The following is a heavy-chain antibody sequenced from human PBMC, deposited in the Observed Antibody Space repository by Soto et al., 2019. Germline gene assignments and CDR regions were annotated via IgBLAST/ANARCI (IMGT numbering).Heavy chain of an antibody. D-gene: IGHD2-21*02. CDR2: IHPSGGGS. J-gene: IGHJ4*02. Sequence: ASVKISCKPSGYTLNTYYLHWVRQAPGQGLEWMGIIHPSGGGSTYAQKFLGRVTMTRDTSTSTVFMELSSLRSADTAVYYCARGGHIAVVTASFDYWGQGTLVTVSS. CDR1: GYTLNTYY. CDR3: ARGGHIAVVTASFDY. V-gene: IGHV1-46*02.